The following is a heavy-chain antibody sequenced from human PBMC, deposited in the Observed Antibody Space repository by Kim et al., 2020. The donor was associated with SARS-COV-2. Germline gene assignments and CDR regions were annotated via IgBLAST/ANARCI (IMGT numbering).Heavy chain of an antibody. J-gene: IGHJ3*02. CDR3: AKDHMVRGVIRAFDI. CDR2: ISWNSGSI. Sequence: GGSLRLSCAASGFTFDDYAMHWVRQAPGKGLEWVSGISWNSGSIGYADSVKGRFTISRDNAKNSLYLQMNSLRAEDTALYYCAKDHMVRGVIRAFDIWGQGTMVTVSS. V-gene: IGHV3-9*01. D-gene: IGHD3-10*01. CDR1: GFTFDDYA.